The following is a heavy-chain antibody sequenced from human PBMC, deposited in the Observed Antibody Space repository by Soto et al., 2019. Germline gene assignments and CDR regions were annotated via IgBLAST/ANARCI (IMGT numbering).Heavy chain of an antibody. CDR3: AREAPMDV. Sequence: GSLRLSCAASGFTVSSKYMSWVRQAPGKGLEWISVIWSAGLIYYADSVRGRFTISRDISKNILYLEMTSLRADDTAVYYCAREAPMDVWGQGTTVTVSS. CDR2: IWSAGLI. CDR1: GFTVSSKY. V-gene: IGHV3-53*01. J-gene: IGHJ6*02.